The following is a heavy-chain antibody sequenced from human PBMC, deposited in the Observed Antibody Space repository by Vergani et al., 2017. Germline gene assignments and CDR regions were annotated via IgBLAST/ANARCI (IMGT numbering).Heavy chain of an antibody. CDR1: GFTFSSYA. V-gene: IGHV3-23*01. D-gene: IGHD3-22*01. CDR2: ISGSGGSS. CDR3: AKNYYDSSGYEHYYYGMDV. J-gene: IGHJ6*02. Sequence: EVQLLESGGGLVQPGGSLRLSCAASGFTFSSYAMSWVRQAPGKGLEWVSAISGSGGSSYYADSVKGRFTISRDNSKNTRYLQMNSLRAEDTAVYYCAKNYYDSSGYEHYYYGMDVWGQGTTVTVSS.